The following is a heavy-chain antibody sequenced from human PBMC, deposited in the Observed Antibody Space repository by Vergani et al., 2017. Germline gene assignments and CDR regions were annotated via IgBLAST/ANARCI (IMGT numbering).Heavy chain of an antibody. Sequence: EVQLVESGGGLVQPGGSLRLSCAASGFTFSSYAMHWVRQAPGKGLEYVSAISSNGGSTYYANSVKGRFTISRDNAKNSLYLQMNSLRAEDTALYYCAKDMSSGWGQGTLVTVSS. CDR3: AKDMSSG. CDR2: ISSNGGST. V-gene: IGHV3-64*01. J-gene: IGHJ4*02. D-gene: IGHD6-19*01. CDR1: GFTFSSYA.